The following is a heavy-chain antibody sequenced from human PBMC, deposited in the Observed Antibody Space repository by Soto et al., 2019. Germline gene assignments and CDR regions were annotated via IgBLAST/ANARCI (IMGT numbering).Heavy chain of an antibody. Sequence: QVQLVQSGAEVKKPGASVKVSCKASGYTFTSYGISWVRQAPGQGLEWMGWISAYNGNTNYAQKLQGRVTMTTDTSTSTAYMELRSLRSDDTXXXXXXXXKESTVTIFDYWGQGTLVTXXX. V-gene: IGHV1-18*01. J-gene: IGHJ4*02. CDR1: GYTFTSYG. D-gene: IGHD4-17*01. CDR3: XXXKESTVTIFDY. CDR2: ISAYNGNT.